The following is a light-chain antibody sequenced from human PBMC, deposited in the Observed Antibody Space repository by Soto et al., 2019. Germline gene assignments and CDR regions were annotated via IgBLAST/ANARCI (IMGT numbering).Light chain of an antibody. CDR1: QSVSSN. V-gene: IGKV3-15*01. CDR2: DAS. J-gene: IGKJ5*01. CDR3: QQYHNWPIT. Sequence: IVMAQYPATLSVSPGERATLSCRASQSVSSNLAWHQQKPGQAPRILMYDASTRATGIPARFSGSGSGTEFTLTISSLQSEDFAVYYCQQYHNWPITFCQGTRLEI.